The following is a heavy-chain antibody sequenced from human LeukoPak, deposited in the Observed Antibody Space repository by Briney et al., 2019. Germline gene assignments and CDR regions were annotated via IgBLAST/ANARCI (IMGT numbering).Heavy chain of an antibody. V-gene: IGHV4-31*03. D-gene: IGHD2-21*02. CDR1: GGSISSGGYY. CDR3: ARARAVVTAIYDY. J-gene: IGHJ4*02. Sequence: PSETLSLTCTVSGGSISSGGYYWSWIRQHPGKGLEWIGYIYYSGSTYYNPSLKSRVTISVDTSKNQFSLKLSPVTAADTAVYYCARARAVVTAIYDYWGQGTLVTVSS. CDR2: IYYSGST.